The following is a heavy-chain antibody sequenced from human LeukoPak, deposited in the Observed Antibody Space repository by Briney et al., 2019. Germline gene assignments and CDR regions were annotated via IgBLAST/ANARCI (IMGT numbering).Heavy chain of an antibody. CDR2: IFHVGST. D-gene: IGHD3-22*01. CDR3: ARPSVGYYDSSGYPNWFDP. V-gene: IGHV4-38-2*02. J-gene: IGHJ5*02. Sequence: SETLSLTCIVSGYSINSGYYWGWFGQPPGKGLEGFGRIFHVGSTYYNPSLKSRVTISVDTSNNQFSLKLSSVTAADTAVYYCARPSVGYYDSSGYPNWFDPWGQGTLVTVSS. CDR1: GYSINSGYY.